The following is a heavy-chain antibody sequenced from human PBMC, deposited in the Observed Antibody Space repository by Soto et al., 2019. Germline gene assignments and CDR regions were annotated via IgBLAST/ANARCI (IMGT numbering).Heavy chain of an antibody. D-gene: IGHD2-2*01. CDR2: MNPNSGNT. J-gene: IGHJ5*02. CDR1: GYTFTSYD. V-gene: IGHV1-8*01. Sequence: QVQLVQSGAEVKKPGASVKVSCKASGYTFTSYDINWVRQATGQGLEWMGWMNPNSGNTGYAQKFQGRVTMTRNTSIITAYMELSSLRSEDTAVYYCARGRGCISTSCYGRNWFDPWGQGTLVTVSS. CDR3: ARGRGCISTSCYGRNWFDP.